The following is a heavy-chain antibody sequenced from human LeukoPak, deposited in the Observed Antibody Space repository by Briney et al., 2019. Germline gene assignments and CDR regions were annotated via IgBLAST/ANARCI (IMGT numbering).Heavy chain of an antibody. CDR2: IYSGGIT. CDR1: GFTFSSYA. V-gene: IGHV3-66*01. CDR3: ARDSYYDSSGYYKYTFDF. J-gene: IGHJ3*01. Sequence: GSLRLSCAASGFTFSSYAMSWVRQAPGKGLEWVSIIYSGGITYYADSVKGRFTISRDNSKNTLYLQMNSLRVEDTAVYYCARDSYYDSSGYYKYTFDFWGPGTMVTVSS. D-gene: IGHD3-22*01.